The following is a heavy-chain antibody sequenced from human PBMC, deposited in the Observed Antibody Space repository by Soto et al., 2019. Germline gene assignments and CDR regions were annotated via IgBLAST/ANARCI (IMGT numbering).Heavy chain of an antibody. CDR2: INSDGSST. Sequence: GGSLRLSCAASGFTFSSYWMHWVRQAPGKGLVWVSRINSDGSSTSYADSVKGRFTISRDNAKNTLYLQMNSLRAEDTAVYYCARDPYYDFWSGYRPQGAFDIWGQGTMVTVSS. D-gene: IGHD3-3*01. CDR3: ARDPYYDFWSGYRPQGAFDI. CDR1: GFTFSSYW. J-gene: IGHJ3*02. V-gene: IGHV3-74*01.